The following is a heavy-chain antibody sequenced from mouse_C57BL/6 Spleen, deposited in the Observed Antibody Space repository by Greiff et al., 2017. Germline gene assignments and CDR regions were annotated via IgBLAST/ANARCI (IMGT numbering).Heavy chain of an antibody. CDR1: GYTFTSYW. CDR2: IYPGNSDT. V-gene: IGHV1-5*01. CDR3: TRDPDFDV. Sequence: EVQLKESGTVLARPGASVKMSCKTSGYTFTSYWMHWVKQRPGQGLEWIGAIYPGNSDTSYNQKFKGKATLTAVTSASTAYMELSSLTNEDSAVYYCTRDPDFDVWGTGTTVTVSS. J-gene: IGHJ1*03.